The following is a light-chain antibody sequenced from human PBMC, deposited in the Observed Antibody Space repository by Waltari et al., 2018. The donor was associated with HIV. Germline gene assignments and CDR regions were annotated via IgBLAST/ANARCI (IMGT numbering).Light chain of an antibody. V-gene: IGLV3-19*01. CDR2: GKH. CDR3: NSRDSSGNHVI. J-gene: IGLJ2*01. Sequence: SSELTQDPAVSVALRQTVRITCPGDSLRSYYASWYQPKPGQAPLLVIYGKHNRPSGIPDRFSGSSSGNTVSLTITGAQAEDEADYYCNSRDSSGNHVIFGGGTKLTVL. CDR1: SLRSYY.